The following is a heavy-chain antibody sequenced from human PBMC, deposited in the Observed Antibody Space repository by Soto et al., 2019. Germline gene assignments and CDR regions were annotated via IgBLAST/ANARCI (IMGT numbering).Heavy chain of an antibody. V-gene: IGHV5-51*01. CDR3: ARQYYGSVSYSYYYGMDV. J-gene: IGHJ6*02. Sequence: GESLKICCKGSGYSFTNYWIGWVRQMPGKGLEWMGIIYPGDSDTRYSPSFQGQVTISADKSISTAYLQWSSLKASDTAMYYCARQYYGSVSYSYYYGMDVWGQGTTVTVSS. CDR1: GYSFTNYW. CDR2: IYPGDSDT. D-gene: IGHD3-10*01.